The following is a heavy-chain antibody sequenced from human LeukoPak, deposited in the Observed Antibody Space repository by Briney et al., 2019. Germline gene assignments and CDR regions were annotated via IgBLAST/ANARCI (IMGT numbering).Heavy chain of an antibody. V-gene: IGHV3-9*01. CDR3: AKDISGRPYYMDV. D-gene: IGHD6-19*01. CDR1: GFAFDDYA. CDR2: ISWNSGSI. J-gene: IGHJ6*03. Sequence: LRLSCAASGFAFDDYAMHWVRQAPGKGLEWVSGISWNSGSIGYADSVKGRFTISRDNAKNSLYLQMNSLRAEDTAFYYCAKDISGRPYYMDVWGKGTTVTISS.